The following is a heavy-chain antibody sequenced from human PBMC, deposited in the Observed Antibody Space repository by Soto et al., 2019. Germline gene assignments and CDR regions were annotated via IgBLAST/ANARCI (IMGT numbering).Heavy chain of an antibody. J-gene: IGHJ3*02. Sequence: QVQLQESGPGLVKPSETLSLTCTVSGGSISSYYWSWIRQPPGKGLEWIGYIYYSGSTNYNPSLKSRVTISVDTSKNQFSLQLSSVTAADTAVYYCARTYCSSTSCFDAFDIWGQGTMVTVSS. V-gene: IGHV4-59*01. CDR2: IYYSGST. CDR3: ARTYCSSTSCFDAFDI. D-gene: IGHD2-2*01. CDR1: GGSISSYY.